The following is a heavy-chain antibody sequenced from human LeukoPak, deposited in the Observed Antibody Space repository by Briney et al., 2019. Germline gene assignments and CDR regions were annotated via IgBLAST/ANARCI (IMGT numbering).Heavy chain of an antibody. V-gene: IGHV3-7*01. CDR2: IKQDGSEK. J-gene: IGHJ2*01. CDR3: AREWNRYWYFDL. Sequence: GGSLRLSCEASGLTFNKYWMTWVRQAPGKGLEWVANIKQDGSEKNYVDSVKGRFTISRDNAKNSLSLRMNSLSAEDTAVYYCAREWNRYWYFDLWGRGTLVTVSS. D-gene: IGHD1-1*01. CDR1: GLTFNKYW.